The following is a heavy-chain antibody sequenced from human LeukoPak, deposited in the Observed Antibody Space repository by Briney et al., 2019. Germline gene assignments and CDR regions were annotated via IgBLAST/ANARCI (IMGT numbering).Heavy chain of an antibody. Sequence: GGSLRLSCAASGFTLDDYGMSWVRQAPGKGLEWVSGINWNGGRTGYADSVKGRFTIPRDSAKNSLYLQMNSLRAEDTALYLCARGRYSSTWANFDYWGQGTLVTVSS. D-gene: IGHD6-13*01. CDR3: ARGRYSSTWANFDY. V-gene: IGHV3-20*01. CDR1: GFTLDDYG. J-gene: IGHJ4*02. CDR2: INWNGGRT.